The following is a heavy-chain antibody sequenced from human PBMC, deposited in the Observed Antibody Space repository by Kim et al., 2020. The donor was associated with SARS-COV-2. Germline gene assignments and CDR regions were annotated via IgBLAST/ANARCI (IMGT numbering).Heavy chain of an antibody. CDR2: ISSSSSYT. D-gene: IGHD3-10*01. CDR3: ATLSGSGSHYYYYGMDV. J-gene: IGHJ6*02. CDR1: GFTFSDYY. Sequence: GGSLRLSCAASGFTFSDYYMSWIRQAPGKGLEWVSYISSSSSYTNYADSVKGRFTISRDNAKNSLYLQMNSLRAEDTAVYYCATLSGSGSHYYYYGMDVWGQGTTVTVSS. V-gene: IGHV3-11*03.